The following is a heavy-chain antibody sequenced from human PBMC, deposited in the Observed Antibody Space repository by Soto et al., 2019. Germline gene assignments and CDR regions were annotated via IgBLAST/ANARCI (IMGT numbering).Heavy chain of an antibody. CDR3: AKDRLSSTSCYEFDY. Sequence: PGGSLRLSCAASGLTFRNYAMTWVRQAPGKGLEWVSGISNSGGSTYYADSVKGRFTISRDNSKNTLYLQMNSLGAEDTAVYYCAKDRLSSTSCYEFDYWGQGTLVTVSS. CDR2: ISNSGGST. V-gene: IGHV3-23*01. J-gene: IGHJ4*02. CDR1: GLTFRNYA. D-gene: IGHD2-2*01.